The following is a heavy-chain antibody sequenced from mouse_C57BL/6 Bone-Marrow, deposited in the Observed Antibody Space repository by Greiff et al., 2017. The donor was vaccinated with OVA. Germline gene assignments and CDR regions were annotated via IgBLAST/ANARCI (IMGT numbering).Heavy chain of an antibody. D-gene: IGHD1-1*01. V-gene: IGHV1-76*01. J-gene: IGHJ1*03. Sequence: VQLQQSGAELVRPGASVKLSCKASGYTFTDYYINWVKQRPGQGLEWIARIYPGSGNTYYNEKFKGKATLTAEKSSSTAYMQLSSLTSEDSAVYFCARRGPLYYGSSLHYWYFDVWGTGTTVTVSS. CDR3: ARRGPLYYGSSLHYWYFDV. CDR2: IYPGSGNT. CDR1: GYTFTDYY.